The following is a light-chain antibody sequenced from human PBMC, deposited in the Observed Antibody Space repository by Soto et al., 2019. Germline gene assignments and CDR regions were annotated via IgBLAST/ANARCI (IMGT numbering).Light chain of an antibody. J-gene: IGKJ2*01. V-gene: IGKV3-20*01. CDR1: QSVRSTF. Sequence: VLPQSPDTLSLSPGDRVTLSCRASQSVRSTFLAWYQQKPGQAPRLLIYGASNRAAGIPDRFSGSASGTDFTLTISRLEPDDSAVYYCQQYHDSPMNTFGQGTKLEIK. CDR3: QQYHDSPMNT. CDR2: GAS.